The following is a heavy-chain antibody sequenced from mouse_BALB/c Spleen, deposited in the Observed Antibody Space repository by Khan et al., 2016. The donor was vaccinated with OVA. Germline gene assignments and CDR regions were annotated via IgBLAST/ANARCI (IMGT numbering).Heavy chain of an antibody. V-gene: IGHV5-6-4*01. CDR3: TRARGYYRSNAYFDY. D-gene: IGHD1-1*01. J-gene: IGHJ2*01. CDR1: GFSFSTYS. Sequence: EVELVESGGDLVRPGGSLKLSCAASGFSFSTYSMSWVRQTPEKRLEWVATISSGGTYTYYTDSVKGRFTISRDNSKNTLYLQMSSLTSEDTAIYYCTRARGYYRSNAYFDYWGQGTTLTVSS. CDR2: ISSGGTYT.